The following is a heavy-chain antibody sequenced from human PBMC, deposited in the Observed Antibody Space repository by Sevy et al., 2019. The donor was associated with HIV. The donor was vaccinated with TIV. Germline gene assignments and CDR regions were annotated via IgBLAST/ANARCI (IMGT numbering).Heavy chain of an antibody. J-gene: IGHJ6*03. D-gene: IGHD3-10*01. CDR3: ARGPDYYGSGSPRFFDDYYYMDV. CDR2: IKQDGSEK. CDR1: GFTFSSYW. Sequence: GGPLRLSCAASGFTFSSYWMSWVRQAPGKGLEWVANIKQDGSEKYYVDSVKGRFTISRDNAKNSLYLQMNSLRAEDTAVYYCARGPDYYGSGSPRFFDDYYYMDVWGKGTTDTVSS. V-gene: IGHV3-7*01.